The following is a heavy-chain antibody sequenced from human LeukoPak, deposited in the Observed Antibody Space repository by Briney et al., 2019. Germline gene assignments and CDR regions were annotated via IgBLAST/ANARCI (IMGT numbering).Heavy chain of an antibody. J-gene: IGHJ4*02. Sequence: GSSVKVSCKASGGTFSSYAISWVRQAPGQGLEWMGGIIPIFGTANYAQEFQGRVTITADESTSTAYMELSSLRFDDTAVYYCARRQGTTLSFDYWGQGTLVTVSS. V-gene: IGHV1-69*01. CDR1: GGTFSSYA. D-gene: IGHD1-1*01. CDR3: ARRQGTTLSFDY. CDR2: IIPIFGTA.